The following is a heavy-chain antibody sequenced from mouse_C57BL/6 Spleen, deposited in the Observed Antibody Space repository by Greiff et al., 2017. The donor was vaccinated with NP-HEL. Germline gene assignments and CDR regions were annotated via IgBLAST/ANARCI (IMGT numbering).Heavy chain of an antibody. Sequence: EVQGVESGGGLVKPGGSLKLSCAASGFTFSSYAMSWVRQTPEKRLEWVATISDGGSYTYYPDNVKGRFTISRDNAKNNLYLQMSHLKSEDTAMYYCARDGDYGNFKAYFDYWGQGTTLTVSS. D-gene: IGHD2-1*01. J-gene: IGHJ2*01. CDR2: ISDGGSYT. CDR3: ARDGDYGNFKAYFDY. V-gene: IGHV5-4*01. CDR1: GFTFSSYA.